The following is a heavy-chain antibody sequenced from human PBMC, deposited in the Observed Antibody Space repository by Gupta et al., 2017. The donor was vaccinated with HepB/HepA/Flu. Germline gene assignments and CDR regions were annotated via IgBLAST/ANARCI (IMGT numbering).Heavy chain of an antibody. D-gene: IGHD2-8*01. V-gene: IGHV4-31*03. CDR2: THDRGRI. CDR1: GGSINRRGYH. J-gene: IGHJ4*02. CDR3: ATYHAGGGGRGY. Sequence: QVQLQVSGPGLVKPSQTLSLTCTLTGGSINRRGYHWSWIRQSPGKGLEWIGSTHDRGRIYYDPSLQSRVTISVDTSKNQFSLKLTSVTAADTAIYYCATYHAGGGGRGYWGQGTLVTVSS.